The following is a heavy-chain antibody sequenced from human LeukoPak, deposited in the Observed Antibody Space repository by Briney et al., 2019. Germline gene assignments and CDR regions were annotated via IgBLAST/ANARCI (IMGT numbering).Heavy chain of an antibody. J-gene: IGHJ5*02. CDR1: GGSFSGYY. CDR3: ARGCKYYDILTGYAHTYNWFDP. D-gene: IGHD3-9*01. Sequence: SETLSLTCAVYGGSFSGYYWSWIRQPPGKGLEWIGEINHSGSTNYNPSLKSRVTISVDTSKNQFSLKLSSVTAADTAVYYCARGCKYYDILTGYAHTYNWFDPWGQGTLVTVSS. CDR2: INHSGST. V-gene: IGHV4-34*01.